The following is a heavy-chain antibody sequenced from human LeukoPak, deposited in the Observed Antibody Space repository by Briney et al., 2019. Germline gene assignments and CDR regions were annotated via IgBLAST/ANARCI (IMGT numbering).Heavy chain of an antibody. CDR3: ASTPAVAGTGDAFDI. Sequence: GASVKVSCKASGYTFTGYYMHWVRQAPGQGLEWMGWINPNSGGTNYAQKFQGRVTMTRDTSISTAYMELSRLRSDDTAVYYCASTPAVAGTGDAFDIWGQGTMVIVSS. CDR2: INPNSGGT. D-gene: IGHD6-19*01. V-gene: IGHV1-2*02. J-gene: IGHJ3*02. CDR1: GYTFTGYY.